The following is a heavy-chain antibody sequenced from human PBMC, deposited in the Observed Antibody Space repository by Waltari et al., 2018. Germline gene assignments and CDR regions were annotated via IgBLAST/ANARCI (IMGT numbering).Heavy chain of an antibody. Sequence: QVQLQESGPGLVKPSETLSLTCTVSGYSISSGYYWGWIRQPPGKGLEWIGSIYHSGSMYYNPSLKSRVTISVDTSKNQFSLKLSSVTAADTAVYYCARTEWLLNPGRKFDPWGQGTLVTVSS. CDR3: ARTEWLLNPGRKFDP. V-gene: IGHV4-38-2*02. CDR2: IYHSGSM. D-gene: IGHD3-3*01. J-gene: IGHJ5*02. CDR1: GYSISSGYY.